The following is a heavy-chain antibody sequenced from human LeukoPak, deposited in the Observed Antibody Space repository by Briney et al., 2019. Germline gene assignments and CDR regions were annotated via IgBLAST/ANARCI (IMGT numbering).Heavy chain of an antibody. CDR1: GYSFTSYG. J-gene: IGHJ4*02. Sequence: WASVKVSCKTSGYSFTSYGISWVRQAPGQGLEWMGWITPYNGNTMYAQKFQGRVTMTTDTSTSTAYMELRSLRSDDTAVYYCARVTYTYHSSPLRYWGQGTLVTVSS. CDR3: ARVTYTYHSSPLRY. V-gene: IGHV1-18*01. CDR2: ITPYNGNT. D-gene: IGHD2-2*02.